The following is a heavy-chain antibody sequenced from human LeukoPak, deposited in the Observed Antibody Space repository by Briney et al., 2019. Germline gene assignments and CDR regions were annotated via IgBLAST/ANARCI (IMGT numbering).Heavy chain of an antibody. J-gene: IGHJ4*02. Sequence: SVKLSRKASGGTFSRYAISWVRQAPRQGLGRMGGIIPIFGTANYAHQFQGRVTITADESPNTAYMELASLRSEDTAIYYCARDAAIFHSGGYYYLWWGQGTLVTVSS. V-gene: IGHV1-69*01. CDR3: ARDAAIFHSGGYYYLW. CDR1: GGTFSRYA. CDR2: IIPIFGTA. D-gene: IGHD3-22*01.